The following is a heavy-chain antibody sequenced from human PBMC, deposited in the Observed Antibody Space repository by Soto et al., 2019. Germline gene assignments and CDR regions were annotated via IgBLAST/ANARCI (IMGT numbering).Heavy chain of an antibody. CDR2: MNPNSGNP. Sequence: QVQLGQSGAEVKKPGASVKVSCKASGYTFTSYDINWVRQATGQGLEWMGWMNPNSGNPGYAQKFQGRVTMTRHTSISTAYMELSSLTSEDTAVYYCARGPMVQDYMDVWGKGTTVTVSS. D-gene: IGHD1-1*01. CDR1: GYTFTSYD. J-gene: IGHJ6*03. V-gene: IGHV1-8*01. CDR3: ARGPMVQDYMDV.